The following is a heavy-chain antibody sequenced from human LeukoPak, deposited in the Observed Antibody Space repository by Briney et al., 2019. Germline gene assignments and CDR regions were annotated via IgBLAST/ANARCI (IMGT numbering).Heavy chain of an antibody. J-gene: IGHJ4*02. Sequence: SETLSLTCTVSDDSISDYYRGWIRESPGNGLEWIGYIHNSGTSTYNLSLKSRVTISADTSKNQFSLKLSSMTTADTAVYSCTRGSGWLIDYWGQGILVTVSS. CDR3: TRGSGWLIDY. CDR2: IHNSGTS. D-gene: IGHD3-16*01. V-gene: IGHV4-59*01. CDR1: DDSISDYY.